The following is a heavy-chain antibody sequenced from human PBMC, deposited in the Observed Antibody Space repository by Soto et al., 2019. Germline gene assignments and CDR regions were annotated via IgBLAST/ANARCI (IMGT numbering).Heavy chain of an antibody. D-gene: IGHD2-15*01. CDR1: GYTFTGYD. Sequence: ASVKVSCKASGYTFTGYDMHWVRQAPGQGLEWMGWSNPNSGGTNYAQKFQGRVSMTRGASISTAYMELSRLRADDPAVYYCARALRPDIVVVVAAPFDYHYGMDVWGQGTTVTVSS. J-gene: IGHJ6*02. CDR2: SNPNSGGT. V-gene: IGHV1-2*02. CDR3: ARALRPDIVVVVAAPFDYHYGMDV.